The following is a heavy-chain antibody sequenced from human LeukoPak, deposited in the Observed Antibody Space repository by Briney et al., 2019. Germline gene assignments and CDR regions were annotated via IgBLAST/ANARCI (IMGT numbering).Heavy chain of an antibody. CDR3: AREVYCSGGSCYSSYYYYGMDV. CDR1: GFTFSSYS. Sequence: GGSLRLSCAASGFTFSSYSMNWVRQAPGKGLEWVSYISSSSTIYYADSVKGRFTISRDNAKNSLYLQMNSLRAEDTAVYYCAREVYCSGGSCYSSYYYYGMDVWGQGTTVTVSS. V-gene: IGHV3-48*01. CDR2: ISSSSTI. J-gene: IGHJ6*02. D-gene: IGHD2-15*01.